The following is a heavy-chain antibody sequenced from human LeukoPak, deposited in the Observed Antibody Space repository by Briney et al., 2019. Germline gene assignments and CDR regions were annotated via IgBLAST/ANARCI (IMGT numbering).Heavy chain of an antibody. J-gene: IGHJ4*02. CDR2: ISSSSSYI. D-gene: IGHD6-6*01. V-gene: IGHV3-21*04. CDR1: GFTFSSYS. CDR3: AKDPTGGGIAARPGY. Sequence: KPGGSLRLSCAASGFTFSSYSMNWFRQAPGKGLECVSSISSSSSYIYYADSVKGRFTMSRDNAKNSLYLQMNSLRAEDTAVYYCAKDPTGGGIAARPGYWGQGTLVTVSS.